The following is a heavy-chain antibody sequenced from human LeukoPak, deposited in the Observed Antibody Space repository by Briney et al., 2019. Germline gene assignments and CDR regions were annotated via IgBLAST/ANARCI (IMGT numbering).Heavy chain of an antibody. CDR1: GGSISSYY. Sequence: SETLSLTCTVSGGSISSYYWSWIRQPPGKGLEWIGYIYYSGSTNYNPSLKSRVTISVDTSKNQFSLKLSSVTAADTAMYYCARAGYSGYTFDYWGQGTLVTVSS. CDR3: ARAGYSGYTFDY. CDR2: IYYSGST. V-gene: IGHV4-59*01. J-gene: IGHJ4*02. D-gene: IGHD5-12*01.